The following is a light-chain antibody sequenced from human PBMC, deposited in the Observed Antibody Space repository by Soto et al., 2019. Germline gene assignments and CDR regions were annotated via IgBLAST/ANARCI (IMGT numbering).Light chain of an antibody. CDR3: CSYAGSSSSI. CDR2: EVT. CDR1: SIDVGTYNL. J-gene: IGLJ1*01. Sequence: ALTQPASGSVSPGQSITISCSGTSIDVGTYNLVSWYQQYPGKAPRLMIYEVTKRPSGVSNRFSGSKSGNTASLTISGLQPEDEADYYCCSYAGSSSSIFGTGTKVTVL. V-gene: IGLV2-23*02.